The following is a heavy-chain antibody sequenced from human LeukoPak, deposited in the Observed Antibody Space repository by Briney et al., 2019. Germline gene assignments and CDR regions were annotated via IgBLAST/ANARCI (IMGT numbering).Heavy chain of an antibody. CDR3: ARDSTPLRFSTPSPKIDY. CDR1: GFTFSSYS. D-gene: IGHD3-3*01. V-gene: IGHV3-48*01. J-gene: IGHJ4*02. CDR2: ISSSSSTI. Sequence: PGGSLRLSCAASGFTFSSYSMNWVRQAPGKELEWVSYISSSSSTIYYADSVKGRFTISRDNAKNSLYLQMNSLRAEDTAVYYCARDSTPLRFSTPSPKIDYWGQGTLVTVSS.